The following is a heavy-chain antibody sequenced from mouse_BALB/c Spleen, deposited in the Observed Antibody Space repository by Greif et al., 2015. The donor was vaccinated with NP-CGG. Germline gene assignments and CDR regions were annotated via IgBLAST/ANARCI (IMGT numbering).Heavy chain of an antibody. V-gene: IGHV14-3*02. CDR1: GFNIKDTY. CDR2: IDPANGNT. Sequence: VQLKQPGAELVKPGASVKLSCTASGFNIKDTYMHWVKQRPEQGLEWIGRIDPANGNTKYDPKFQGKATITADTSSNTAYLQLSSLTSEDTAVYYCASRFAYWGQGTLVTVSA. J-gene: IGHJ3*01. CDR3: ASRFAY.